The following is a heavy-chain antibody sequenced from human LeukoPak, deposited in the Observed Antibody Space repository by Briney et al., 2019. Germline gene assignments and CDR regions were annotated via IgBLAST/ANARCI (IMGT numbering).Heavy chain of an antibody. CDR2: IYYSGKT. J-gene: IGHJ5*02. Sequence: PSETLSLTCAVYGGPFSGYYWSWIRQPPGKGLEWIGYIYYSGKTDYNPSLKSRVTISVDASRNQFSLRLSSVTAADTAVYYCAREGSHSGWFDPWGQGTLVTVSS. D-gene: IGHD1-26*01. V-gene: IGHV4-59*01. CDR3: AREGSHSGWFDP. CDR1: GGPFSGYY.